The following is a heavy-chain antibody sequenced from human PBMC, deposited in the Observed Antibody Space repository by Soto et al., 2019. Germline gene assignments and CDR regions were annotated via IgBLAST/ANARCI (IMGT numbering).Heavy chain of an antibody. CDR1: GGSMSNNY. J-gene: IGHJ4*02. D-gene: IGHD4-17*01. CDR2: VFYTGST. V-gene: IGHV4-59*01. Sequence: QVHLQESGPGLVKASGTLSLFCNVSGGSMSNNYWTWIRQAPGKGLEWIGYVFYTGSTNYNPSLKSRVSISVDTCKKYFSLRLNSVTAADTAVYYCARSLTVTRFDQWGQGTRVTVS. CDR3: ARSLTVTRFDQ.